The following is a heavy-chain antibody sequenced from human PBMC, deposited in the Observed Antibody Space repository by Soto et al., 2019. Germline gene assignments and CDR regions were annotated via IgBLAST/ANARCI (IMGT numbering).Heavy chain of an antibody. CDR3: ARNSRLHYYYCYGMDV. D-gene: IGHD6-13*01. CDR2: INHSGST. J-gene: IGHJ6*02. CDR1: GGSFSGYY. V-gene: IGHV4-34*01. Sequence: PWETLSLTCAVYGGSFSGYYWSWIRQPPGKGLEWIGEINHSGSTNYNPSLKSRVTISVDTSKNQFSLKLSSVTAADTAVYYCARNSRLHYYYCYGMDVWGQGTTVTVSS.